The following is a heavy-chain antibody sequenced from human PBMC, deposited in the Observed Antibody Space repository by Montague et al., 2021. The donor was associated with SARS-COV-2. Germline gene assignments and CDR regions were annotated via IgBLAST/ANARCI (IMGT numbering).Heavy chain of an antibody. J-gene: IGHJ6*02. Sequence: SETLSLTCTVSGVSVTDYYWSWIRQPPGKGLEWVGDVLYNKGTNFSPSLKSRVAISVDTSKNQFSLKLSSVTAADTAVYYCARFAYRLLFIASYYGMDVWGQGTTVTVSS. CDR1: GVSVTDYY. V-gene: IGHV4-59*08. CDR2: VLYNKGT. D-gene: IGHD2-2*01. CDR3: ARFAYRLLFIASYYGMDV.